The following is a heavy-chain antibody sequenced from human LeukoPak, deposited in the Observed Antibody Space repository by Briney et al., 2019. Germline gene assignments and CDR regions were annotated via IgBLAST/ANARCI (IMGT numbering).Heavy chain of an antibody. CDR1: GYIVTELP. V-gene: IGHV1-24*01. CDR2: LDPEDGET. J-gene: IGHJ3*02. Sequence: ASVKVSCKVSGYIVTELPIHWVRQAPGKGLEWMGGLDPEDGETIYAQKFQGRVTMTEDTSTDTAHMELTSLRSEDTAVYYCATDRPGMAAGNPPHGYGFAFDIWGQGTMVTVSS. D-gene: IGHD6-13*01. CDR3: ATDRPGMAAGNPPHGYGFAFDI.